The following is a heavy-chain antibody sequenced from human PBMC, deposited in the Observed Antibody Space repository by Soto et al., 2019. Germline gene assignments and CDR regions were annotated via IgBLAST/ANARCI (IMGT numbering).Heavy chain of an antibody. CDR1: GYTFTSYC. D-gene: IGHD1-26*01. CDR2: ISAYNGNT. J-gene: IGHJ4*02. Sequence: AATKVSCKDSGYTFTSYCIRWVRQAPVQGLEWMGWISAYNGNTNYAQKLQGRVTMTTDTSTSTAYMELRSLRSDDTAVYYCARDSGSYLFDYWGQGTLVPSPQ. V-gene: IGHV1-18*01. CDR3: ARDSGSYLFDY.